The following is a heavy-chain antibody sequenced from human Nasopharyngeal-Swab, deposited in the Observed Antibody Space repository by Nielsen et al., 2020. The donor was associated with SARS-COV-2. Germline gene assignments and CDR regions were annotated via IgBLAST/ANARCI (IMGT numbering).Heavy chain of an antibody. CDR1: GFTFSSYE. CDR3: ARDIRDYDYVWGSYPNSYFDY. D-gene: IGHD3-16*02. Sequence: GESLKISCAASGFTFSSYEMNWVRQAPGKGLEWVANIKQDGSEKYYVDSVKGRFTISRDNAKNSLYLQMNSLRAEDTAVYYCARDIRDYDYVWGSYPNSYFDYWGQGTLVTASS. V-gene: IGHV3-7*01. CDR2: IKQDGSEK. J-gene: IGHJ4*02.